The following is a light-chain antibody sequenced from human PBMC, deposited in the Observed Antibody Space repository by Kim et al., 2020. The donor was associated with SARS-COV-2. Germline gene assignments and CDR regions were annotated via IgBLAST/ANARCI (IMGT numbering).Light chain of an antibody. CDR3: QQYNKWMYT. J-gene: IGKJ2*01. CDR1: QSVSSN. Sequence: SGPPGERAALSCRASQSVSSNLAWYQKKPGQAPRLVIYGASTRAAGVPARFSGSVSGAEFTLTITNLQPEDCAVYYCQQYNKWMYTFGQGTKLEIK. CDR2: GAS. V-gene: IGKV3D-15*01.